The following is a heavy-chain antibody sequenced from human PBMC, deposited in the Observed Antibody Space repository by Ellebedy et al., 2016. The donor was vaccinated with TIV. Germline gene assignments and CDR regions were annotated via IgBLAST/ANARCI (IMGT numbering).Heavy chain of an antibody. CDR1: GFTVSSNY. J-gene: IGHJ4*02. Sequence: GESLKISCAASGFTVSSNYMSWVRQAPGKGLEWVSVIYSGGSTYYADSVKGRFTISRDNSKNTLYLQMNSLRVEDTAVYYCARERTFDYWGQGTLVTVSS. CDR3: ARERTFDY. V-gene: IGHV3-66*01. CDR2: IYSGGST.